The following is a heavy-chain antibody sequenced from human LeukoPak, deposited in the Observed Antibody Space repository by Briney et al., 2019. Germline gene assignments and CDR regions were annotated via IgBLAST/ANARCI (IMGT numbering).Heavy chain of an antibody. CDR2: INSDGSNT. J-gene: IGHJ4*02. CDR1: GFTFTSYL. CDR3: ARTYAGNSHFDY. Sequence: PGGSLRLSCAASGFTFTSYLMHWVRQPPGKGLVWVSRINSDGSNTYYADSVKGRFTISRDNAKNTLYLQMNSLRAEDAAVYYCARTYAGNSHFDYWGQGTLVTVSS. D-gene: IGHD4-23*01. V-gene: IGHV3-74*01.